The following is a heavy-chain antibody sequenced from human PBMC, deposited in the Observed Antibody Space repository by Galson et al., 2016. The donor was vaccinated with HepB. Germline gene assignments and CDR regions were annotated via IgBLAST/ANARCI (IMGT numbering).Heavy chain of an antibody. J-gene: IGHJ4*02. V-gene: IGHV3-53*01. D-gene: IGHD3-16*02. CDR1: GFTVSNNY. Sequence: SLRLSCAVSGFTVSNNYMTWVRQAPGKGPEWVALIYSIGTTAYADSVKGRFAISRDNSRNTLNLEMKSLRADDTAVYYCARKSDTYRYDGDFWGQGTLATVSS. CDR2: IYSIGTT. CDR3: ARKSDTYRYDGDF.